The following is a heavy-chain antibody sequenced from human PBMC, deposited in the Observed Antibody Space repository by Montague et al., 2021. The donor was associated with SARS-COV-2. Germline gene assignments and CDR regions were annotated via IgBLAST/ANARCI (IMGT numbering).Heavy chain of an antibody. V-gene: IGHV4-39*01. J-gene: IGHJ4*02. CDR1: GDSIRSSSYY. Sequence: SETLSLTCTVAGDSIRSSSYYWGWIPQPPGRGLNWIGSIYYNGSTYSNPSFKVRVTISVDTSKTQFSLKLSSVTAADTAVYSCARHVHPAFGSGAIDYWGQGTLVTVSS. CDR3: ARHVHPAFGSGAIDY. D-gene: IGHD6-19*01. CDR2: IYYNGST.